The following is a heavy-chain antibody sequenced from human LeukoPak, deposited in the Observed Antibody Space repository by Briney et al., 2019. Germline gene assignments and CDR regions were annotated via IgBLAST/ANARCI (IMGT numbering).Heavy chain of an antibody. CDR1: GYQFATYW. V-gene: IGHV5-51*01. J-gene: IGHJ4*02. CDR2: IYPGDSDT. D-gene: IGHD3-22*01. Sequence: GESLKISCKGSGYQFATYWIGWVRQMPGKGLEWMGIIYPGDSDTRYSPSFQGQVTISADKSINTAYLQWTSLKASDTAMYYCARKYYSDSSTNLINTYFFDNWGQGTLVTVSS. CDR3: ARKYYSDSSTNLINTYFFDN.